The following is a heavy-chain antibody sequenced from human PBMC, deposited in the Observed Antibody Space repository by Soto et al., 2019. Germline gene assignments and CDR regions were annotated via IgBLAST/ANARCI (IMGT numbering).Heavy chain of an antibody. V-gene: IGHV3-21*01. J-gene: IGHJ6*02. CDR1: GFTFSSYS. CDR2: ISSSSYI. CDR3: ARTVRGYYYGMDV. Sequence: VGSLRLSCAASGFTFSSYSMNWVRQAPGKGLEWVSSISSSSYIYYADSVKGRFTISRDNAKNSLYLQMNSLRAEDTAVYYCARTVRGYYYGMDVWGQGTTVTVSS. D-gene: IGHD4-17*01.